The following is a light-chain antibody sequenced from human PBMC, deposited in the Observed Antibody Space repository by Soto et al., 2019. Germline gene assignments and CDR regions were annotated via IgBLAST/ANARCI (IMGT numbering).Light chain of an antibody. CDR3: SSYSVSTAYL. CDR2: EVS. CDR1: SSDIGGYEY. Sequence: QSALTQPASVSGSPGQSITISCTGTSSDIGGYEYVSWYQLHPGKAPRLMVFEVSKRPSGVSYRFSGSKSGNTASLTISGLQAEDEGDYFCSSYSVSTAYLFGTGTKLTVL. V-gene: IGLV2-14*01. J-gene: IGLJ1*01.